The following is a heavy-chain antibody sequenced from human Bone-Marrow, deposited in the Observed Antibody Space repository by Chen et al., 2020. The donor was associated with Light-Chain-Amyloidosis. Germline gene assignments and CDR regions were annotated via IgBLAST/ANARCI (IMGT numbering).Heavy chain of an antibody. J-gene: IGHJ1*01. D-gene: IGHD3-22*01. CDR3: VRDRAVITTHEYFEH. CDR1: GFTFSSYW. CDR2: IKEDGSEK. V-gene: IGHV3-7*01. Sequence: EVQLVESGGGLVQPEGSLRLSCAASGFTFSSYWMTWVRQAPGKGLEWVANIKEDGSEKYYGDSVKGRFTISRDNAKNSLYLQMNSLRAEDTAVYYCVRDRAVITTHEYFEHWGQGTLVTVSS.